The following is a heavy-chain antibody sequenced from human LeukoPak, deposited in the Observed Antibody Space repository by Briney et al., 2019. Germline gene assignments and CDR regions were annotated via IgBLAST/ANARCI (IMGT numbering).Heavy chain of an antibody. D-gene: IGHD6-19*01. CDR3: ARLRFSGPIIDY. CDR1: GGSISSYY. V-gene: IGHV4-59*01. Sequence: SETLSLTCTVSGGSISSYYWSWIRQPPGKGLEWIGYIYYSGSTNYNPSLKSRVTISVDTSKNQFSLKLSSVTAADTAVYYCARLRFSGPIIDYWGQGTLVTASS. J-gene: IGHJ4*02. CDR2: IYYSGST.